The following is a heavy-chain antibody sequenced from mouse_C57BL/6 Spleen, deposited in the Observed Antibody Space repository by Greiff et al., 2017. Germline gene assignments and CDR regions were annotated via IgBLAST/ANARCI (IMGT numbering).Heavy chain of an antibody. CDR3: ARNGDSNWYFDV. D-gene: IGHD2-5*01. CDR2: INPSSGYT. Sequence: QVQLQQSGAELARPGASVKMSCKASGYTFTSYTMHWVKQRPGQGLEWIGYINPSSGYTKYNQKFKDKATLTADKSSSTAYMQLSSLTSEDSAVYYCARNGDSNWYFDVWGTGTTVTVSS. J-gene: IGHJ1*03. CDR1: GYTFTSYT. V-gene: IGHV1-4*01.